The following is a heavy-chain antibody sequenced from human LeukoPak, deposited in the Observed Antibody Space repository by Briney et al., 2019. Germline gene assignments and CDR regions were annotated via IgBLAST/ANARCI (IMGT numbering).Heavy chain of an antibody. CDR2: ISYDGRDK. CDR1: GFTFSSYA. J-gene: IGHJ4*02. V-gene: IGHV3-30*04. Sequence: PVGSLRLSCAASGFTFSSYAIHWVRQASGKGPEWVAVISYDGRDKHHADSVKGRFTISRDNSKNTLYLQMNSLRPDDTAVYFCAKDRTQIATYYFDYWGQGTLVTVSS. CDR3: AKDRTQIATYYFDY. D-gene: IGHD2/OR15-2a*01.